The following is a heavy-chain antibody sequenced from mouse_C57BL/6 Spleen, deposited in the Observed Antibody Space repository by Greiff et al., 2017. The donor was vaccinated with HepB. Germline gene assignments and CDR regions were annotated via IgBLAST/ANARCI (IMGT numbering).Heavy chain of an antibody. Sequence: VQLQQSGAELVKPGASVKLSCKASGYTFTSYWMQWVKQRPGQGLEWIGEIDPSDSYTNYNQKFKGKATLTVDTSSSTAYMQISSLTSEDSAVYYCARVTTVVAPDYWGQGTTLTVSS. D-gene: IGHD1-1*01. CDR3: ARVTTVVAPDY. CDR2: IDPSDSYT. V-gene: IGHV1-50*01. J-gene: IGHJ2*01. CDR1: GYTFTSYW.